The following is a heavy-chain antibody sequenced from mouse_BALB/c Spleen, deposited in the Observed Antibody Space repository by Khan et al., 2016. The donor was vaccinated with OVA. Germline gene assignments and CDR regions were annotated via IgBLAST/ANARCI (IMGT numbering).Heavy chain of an antibody. D-gene: IGHD1-1*01. Sequence: QIQLVQSGPELKKPGETLKISCKASGYTFTNYGINWVKQAPGKGLKWMGWINTNTGEPSYAEEFKGRFAFSLETSASTAYLQLNNLKNEDTSKYFVARGNSYGCNSWFAYWGQGTLVTVSA. CDR2: INTNTGEP. CDR1: GYTFTNYG. J-gene: IGHJ3*01. V-gene: IGHV9-3*02. CDR3: ARGNSYGCNSWFAY.